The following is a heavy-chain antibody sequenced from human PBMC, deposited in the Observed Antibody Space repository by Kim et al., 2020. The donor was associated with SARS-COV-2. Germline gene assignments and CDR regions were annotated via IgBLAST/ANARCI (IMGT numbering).Heavy chain of an antibody. Sequence: SETLSLTCTVSGASMISYYWNWIRQSPGKGLEWIGYIHYSGRTNYSPSLDTRVTMSMDTSKNQFSLKLTSMTAADTALYYCVRDVANWGFDYWGQGRLVTVSS. D-gene: IGHD7-27*01. CDR1: GASMISYY. J-gene: IGHJ4*02. CDR2: IHYSGRT. CDR3: VRDVANWGFDY. V-gene: IGHV4-59*01.